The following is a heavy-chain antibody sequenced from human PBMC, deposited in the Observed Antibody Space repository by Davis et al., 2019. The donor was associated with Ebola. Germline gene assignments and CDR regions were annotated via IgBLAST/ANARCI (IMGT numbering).Heavy chain of an antibody. CDR2: IDSSSSYT. J-gene: IGHJ4*02. D-gene: IGHD3-16*01. V-gene: IGHV3-11*03. CDR1: GFAFSDYY. CDR3: ARKITFGGEFDY. Sequence: GESLKISCAASGFAFSDYYMSWIRQAPGKGLEWVSYIDSSSSYTNYADSVKGRFTISRDNSKNTLYLQMNSLRAEDTAVYYCARKITFGGEFDYWGQGTLVTVSS.